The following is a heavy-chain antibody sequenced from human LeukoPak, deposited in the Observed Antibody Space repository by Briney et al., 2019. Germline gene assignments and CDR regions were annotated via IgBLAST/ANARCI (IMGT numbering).Heavy chain of an antibody. CDR2: MNPNSGNT. CDR1: GYTFTSYA. V-gene: IGHV1-8*01. Sequence: ASVKVSCTASGYTFTSYAINWVRQATGQGLEWMGWMNPNSGNTGYAQKFQGRVTMTRNTSISTAYMELSSLRSEDTAVYFCARAPSITGTTPPGYWGEGTLVTVSS. D-gene: IGHD1-7*01. J-gene: IGHJ4*02. CDR3: ARAPSITGTTPPGY.